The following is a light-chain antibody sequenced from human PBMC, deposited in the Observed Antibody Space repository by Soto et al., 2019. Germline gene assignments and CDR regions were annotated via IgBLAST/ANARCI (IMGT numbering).Light chain of an antibody. CDR2: DAS. V-gene: IGKV3-11*01. CDR1: QSISSS. Sequence: EVVLTQSPAILSLSPGERATLSCRASQSISSSLAWYQHKPGRAPRLLIYDASNRATGIPARFSGSGSGTDFTLTISSLEPEDFAVYYCQQYNNWPHTFGQGTKLEIK. J-gene: IGKJ2*01. CDR3: QQYNNWPHT.